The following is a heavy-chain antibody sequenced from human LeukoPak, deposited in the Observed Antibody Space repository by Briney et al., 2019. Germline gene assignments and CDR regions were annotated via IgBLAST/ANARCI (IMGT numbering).Heavy chain of an antibody. Sequence: PSETLSLTCAVYGGSFSGYYWSWVRQAPGKGLEWVSAISGSGGSTYYADSVKGRFTISRDNSKNTLYLQMNSLRAEDTAVYYCAKAPSGGYYSGAFDIWGQGTMVTVSS. V-gene: IGHV3-23*01. CDR2: ISGSGGST. CDR3: AKAPSGGYYSGAFDI. J-gene: IGHJ3*02. CDR1: GGSFSGYY. D-gene: IGHD3-22*01.